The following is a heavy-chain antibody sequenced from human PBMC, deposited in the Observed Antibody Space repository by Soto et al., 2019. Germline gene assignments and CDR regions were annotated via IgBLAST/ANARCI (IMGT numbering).Heavy chain of an antibody. CDR1: GGSISSYY. CDR2: IYYSGST. V-gene: IGHV4-59*01. CDR3: ARGFHCSSTSCYMGYYYYGMDV. D-gene: IGHD2-2*02. J-gene: IGHJ6*02. Sequence: SETLSLTCTVSGGSISSYYWSWIRQPPGKGLEWIGYIYYSGSTSYNPSLKSRVTISVDTSKNQFSLKLSSVTAADTAVYYCARGFHCSSTSCYMGYYYYGMDVWGQGTTVTVSS.